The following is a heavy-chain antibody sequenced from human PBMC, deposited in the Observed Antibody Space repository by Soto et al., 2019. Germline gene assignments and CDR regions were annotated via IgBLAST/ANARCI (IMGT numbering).Heavy chain of an antibody. CDR3: ARDRLGYCSSTSCYAADAFDI. J-gene: IGHJ3*02. V-gene: IGHV4-31*03. CDR2: IYYSGST. CDR1: GGSHRSGGYY. Sequence: ASETPSLPRPVSGGSHRSGGYYWSRIRQHPGKGPGGIRYIYYSGSTYYNPSLKSRVTISVDTSKNQFSLKLSSVTAADTAVYYCARDRLGYCSSTSCYAADAFDIWGQGTMVTVSS. D-gene: IGHD2-2*01.